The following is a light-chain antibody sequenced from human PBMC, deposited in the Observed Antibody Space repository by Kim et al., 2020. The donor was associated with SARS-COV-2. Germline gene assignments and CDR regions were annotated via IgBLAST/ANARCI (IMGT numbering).Light chain of an antibody. CDR1: SSNIGSNY. J-gene: IGLJ1*01. CDR3: AAWDDSLSGYV. CDR2: RNN. V-gene: IGLV1-47*01. Sequence: QSVLTQPPSASGTPGQRVTISCSGGSSNIGSNYAYWYQHLPGTAPKLLIYRNNQRPSGVPDRFSGSKSATSASLAISGLRSEDEADYYCAAWDDSLSGYVFGSGTKVTVL.